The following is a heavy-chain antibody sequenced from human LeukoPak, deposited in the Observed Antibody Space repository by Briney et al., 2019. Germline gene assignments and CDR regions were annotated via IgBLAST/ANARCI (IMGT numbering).Heavy chain of an antibody. D-gene: IGHD3-22*01. V-gene: IGHV3-30-3*01. CDR3: ARNYYDSSGCYFDY. Sequence: GRSLRLSCAASGFTFSSYAMHWARQAPGKGLEWVAVISYDGSNKYYADSVKGRFTISRDNSKNTLYLQMNSLRAEDTAVYYCARNYYDSSGCYFDYWGQGTLVTVSS. J-gene: IGHJ4*02. CDR2: ISYDGSNK. CDR1: GFTFSSYA.